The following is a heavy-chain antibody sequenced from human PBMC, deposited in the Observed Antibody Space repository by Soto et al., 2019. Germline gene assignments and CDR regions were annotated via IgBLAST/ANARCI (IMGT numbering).Heavy chain of an antibody. CDR2: ISYDGSNK. V-gene: IGHV3-30-3*01. D-gene: IGHD6-19*01. CDR3: ARVIAVAVYYYYGMDV. CDR1: GFTFSSYA. J-gene: IGHJ6*02. Sequence: QVQLVESGGGVVQPGRSLRLSCAASGFTFSSYAMHWVRQAPGKGLEWVAVISYDGSNKYYADSVKSRFTISRDNSKNTLYLQMNSLRGEDTAVYYCARVIAVAVYYYYGMDVWGQGTTVTVSS.